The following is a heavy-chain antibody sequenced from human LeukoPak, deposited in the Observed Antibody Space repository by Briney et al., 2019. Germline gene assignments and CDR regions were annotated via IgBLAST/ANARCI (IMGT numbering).Heavy chain of an antibody. J-gene: IGHJ6*02. D-gene: IGHD3-9*01. CDR2: ISGSGGST. Sequence: GGSLRLSCAPSGFTFTSFPLGGVRQAPGRGREWASAISGSGGSTYYADSVKGRFTISRDNSKNTLYLQMNSLRAEDTAVYYCAKDRRVRYFDSDGMDVWGQGTTVTVSS. CDR1: GFTFTSFP. CDR3: AKDRRVRYFDSDGMDV. V-gene: IGHV3-23*01.